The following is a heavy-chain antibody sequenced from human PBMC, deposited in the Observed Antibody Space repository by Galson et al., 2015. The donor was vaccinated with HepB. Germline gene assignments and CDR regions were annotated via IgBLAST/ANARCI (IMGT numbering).Heavy chain of an antibody. CDR1: GFTFSDDY. CDR2: ISSRGDDI. D-gene: IGHD2-2*03. V-gene: IGHV3-11*01. J-gene: IGHJ5*02. CDR3: ARVEIVVPIDP. Sequence: SLRLSCAASGFTFSDDYMSWIRQAPGKGLEWLSYISSRGDDIYYADSVRGRFTISRDNAKNALFLQMNSLRVEDTAVYYCARVEIVVPIDPWGQGTLVTVSP.